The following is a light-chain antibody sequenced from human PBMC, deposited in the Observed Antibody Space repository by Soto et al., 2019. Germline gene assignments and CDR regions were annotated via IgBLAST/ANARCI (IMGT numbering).Light chain of an antibody. CDR1: QSIRNY. J-gene: IGKJ2*01. CDR2: VAS. V-gene: IGKV1-39*01. Sequence: DIQMTQSPSSLSASVGDRVTITCRASQSIRNYVTWYQQKPGKAPKFLIYVASTLQSGVPSRFIGSGSATDFSLTTSTLQPEDFATYDCQQSYSTPYTFGPGTKLEIK. CDR3: QQSYSTPYT.